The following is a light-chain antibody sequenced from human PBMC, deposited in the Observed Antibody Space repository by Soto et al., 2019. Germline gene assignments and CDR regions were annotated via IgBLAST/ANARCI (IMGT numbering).Light chain of an antibody. Sequence: EIVLAQSRATQCWVGEESRSLWWPYSESVRNNYLAWYQQKHGQAPRLLIYGASSRATGIPNRFSGSGSGPHSTHTSSRLEPEDSDVYYCYQYGNSPQTFGQGTKVDIK. V-gene: IGKV3-20*01. CDR3: YQYGNSPQT. CDR1: ESVRNNY. J-gene: IGKJ1*01. CDR2: GAS.